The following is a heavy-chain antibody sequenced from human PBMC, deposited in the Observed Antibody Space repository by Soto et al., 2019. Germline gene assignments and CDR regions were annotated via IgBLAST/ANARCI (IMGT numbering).Heavy chain of an antibody. CDR3: ARGKGMEQTYYYQGMDV. CDR2: INAGTGNT. Sequence: QVQVVQSGAEVKTPGASVKISCKASGYTFTTYAMHWVRQAPGQGLEWLAWINAGTGNTRYSPKFQGRVTISRDTSASTADRELRSLRSEDTAVYYCARGKGMEQTYYYQGMDVWGQGTTVTVS. V-gene: IGHV1-3*01. J-gene: IGHJ6*02. D-gene: IGHD3-10*01. CDR1: GYTFTTYA.